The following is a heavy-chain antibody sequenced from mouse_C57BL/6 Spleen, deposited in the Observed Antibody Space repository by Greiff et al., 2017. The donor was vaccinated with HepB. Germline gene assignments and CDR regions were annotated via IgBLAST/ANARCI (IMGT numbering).Heavy chain of an antibody. CDR3: ARVITRDY. CDR1: GYTFTSYW. J-gene: IGHJ2*01. Sequence: QVQLQQPGAELVKPGASVKLSCKASGYTFTSYWMHWVKQRPGQGLEWIGEINPSNGRTNYNEKFKSKATLTVDKSSSTAYMQLSSPTSEDSAVYDRARVITRDYWGQGTTLTVSS. D-gene: IGHD6-1*01. V-gene: IGHV1S81*02. CDR2: INPSNGRT.